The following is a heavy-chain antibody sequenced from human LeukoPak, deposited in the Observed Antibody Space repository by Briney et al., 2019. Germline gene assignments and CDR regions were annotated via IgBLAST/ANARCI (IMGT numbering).Heavy chain of an antibody. D-gene: IGHD1-26*01. J-gene: IGHJ4*02. CDR1: GVSINTYY. V-gene: IGHV4-4*09. Sequence: ASETLSLTCTVSGVSINTYYASWIRQAPRKGLEFIGFIYNGGNTNYNPSLKSRATISVDTSNNQFSLRLTSVTAADTAMYYCAAGPWELDFWGQGTLVTVSS. CDR2: IYNGGNT. CDR3: AAGPWELDF.